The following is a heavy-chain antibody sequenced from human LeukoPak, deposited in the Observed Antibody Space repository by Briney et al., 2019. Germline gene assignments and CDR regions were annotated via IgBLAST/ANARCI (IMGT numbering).Heavy chain of an antibody. J-gene: IGHJ6*03. Sequence: GGSLRLSCAASGFTFSRYSMNWVRQAPGKGLEWVSSISTSSIYIYYPDSVKGRFTISRDNAKNSLYLQMNSLRAEDTAVYYCAREVGGFRNYYYYYMDVWGKGTTVTVSS. D-gene: IGHD1-26*01. CDR3: AREVGGFRNYYYYYMDV. CDR1: GFTFSRYS. V-gene: IGHV3-21*01. CDR2: ISTSSIYI.